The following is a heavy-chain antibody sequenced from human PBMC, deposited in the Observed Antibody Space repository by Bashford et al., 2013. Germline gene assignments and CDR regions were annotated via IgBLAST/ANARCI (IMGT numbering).Heavy chain of an antibody. CDR2: IYYSGST. D-gene: IGHD3-22*01. J-gene: IGHJ6*02. V-gene: IGHV4-39*01. CDR1: GGSISGSRYY. Sequence: SETLSLTCTVSGGSISGSRYYWGWIRQSPGKGLEWIGSIYYSGSTHYNPSFKSRLTISVDTSKNQFSLNLNFATAADSAMYFCARNVTMMGALTSGTASPRSDIFDVWGQGTTVTVSS. CDR3: ARNVTMMGALTSGTASPRSDIFDV.